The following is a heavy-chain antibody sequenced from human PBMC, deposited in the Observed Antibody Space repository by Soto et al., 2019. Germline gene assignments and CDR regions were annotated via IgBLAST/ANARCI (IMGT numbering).Heavy chain of an antibody. D-gene: IGHD3-10*01. CDR2: ISAYNGNT. CDR3: AGGWFGVFVDYFAF. CDR1: GYTFTSYA. Sequence: QVQLVQSGAEVKKPGASVKVSCKASGYTFTSYAISWVRQAPGQGLEWMGWISAYNGNTNYAQKLQGRVTMTTDTSTSTAYMELRSLRSDDRAVYYCAGGWFGVFVDYFAFWGQGTLVTVSS. V-gene: IGHV1-18*01. J-gene: IGHJ4*02.